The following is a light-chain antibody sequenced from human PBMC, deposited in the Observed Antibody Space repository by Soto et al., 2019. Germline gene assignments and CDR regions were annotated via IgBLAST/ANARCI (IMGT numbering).Light chain of an antibody. J-gene: IGKJ1*01. CDR1: QSVSSN. V-gene: IGKV3-15*01. Sequence: EIVMTQSPATLSVSPGERATLSCRASQSVSSNLAWYPQKPGQAPRLLIYGASTRATGITARFSGSGSGTEITLTISSLQSEDFAVYYCQQYNNWLRTFGQGTKVEIK. CDR3: QQYNNWLRT. CDR2: GAS.